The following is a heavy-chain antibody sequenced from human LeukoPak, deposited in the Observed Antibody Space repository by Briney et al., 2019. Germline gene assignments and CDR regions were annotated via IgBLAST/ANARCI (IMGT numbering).Heavy chain of an antibody. Sequence: GGSLRLSCAASGFTFSSYGMHWVRQAPGKGLEWVAVIWYDGSNKYYADSVKGRFTISRDNSKNTLYLQMNSLRAEDTAVYYCARGGPMVRGVIPSFDYWGQGTLVTVSS. CDR3: ARGGPMVRGVIPSFDY. J-gene: IGHJ4*02. CDR1: GFTFSSYG. D-gene: IGHD3-10*01. V-gene: IGHV3-33*01. CDR2: IWYDGSNK.